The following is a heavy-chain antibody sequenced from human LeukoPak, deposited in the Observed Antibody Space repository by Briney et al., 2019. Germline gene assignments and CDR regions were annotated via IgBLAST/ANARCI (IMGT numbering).Heavy chain of an antibody. V-gene: IGHV4-59*01. CDR1: GGSISSYY. CDR3: ARSESKKTPRFDY. Sequence: NSSETLSLTCTVSGGSISSYYWSWIRQPPGKGLEWIGYIYYSGSTNYNPSLKSRVTISVDTSKNQFSLKLSSVTAADTAVYYCARSESKKTPRFDYWGQGTLVTVSS. J-gene: IGHJ4*02. CDR2: IYYSGST.